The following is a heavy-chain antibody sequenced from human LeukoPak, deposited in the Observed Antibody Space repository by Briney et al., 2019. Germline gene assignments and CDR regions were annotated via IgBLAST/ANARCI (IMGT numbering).Heavy chain of an antibody. J-gene: IGHJ3*02. CDR3: ARPKSSGWSWDAFDI. Sequence: GGSLRLSCAASGFTSSSYAMHWVRQAPGKGLEYVSAISSNGGSTYYANSVKGRFTISRDNSKNTLYLQMGSLRAEDMAVYYCARPKSSGWSWDAFDIWGQGTMVTVSS. D-gene: IGHD6-19*01. CDR2: ISSNGGST. V-gene: IGHV3-64*01. CDR1: GFTSSSYA.